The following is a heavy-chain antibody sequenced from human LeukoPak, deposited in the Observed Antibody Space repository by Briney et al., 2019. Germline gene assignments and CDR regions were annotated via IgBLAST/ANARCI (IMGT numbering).Heavy chain of an antibody. CDR2: ISGSGGST. J-gene: IGHJ4*02. Sequence: GGTLRLSCAASGFTFSSYGMSWVRQAPGKGLEWVSAISGSGGSTYYADSVKGRFTISRDNSKNTLYLQMNSLRAEDTAIYYCAKDLVTGSLDYWGQGTLVTVSS. D-gene: IGHD3-10*01. CDR3: AKDLVTGSLDY. V-gene: IGHV3-23*01. CDR1: GFTFSSYG.